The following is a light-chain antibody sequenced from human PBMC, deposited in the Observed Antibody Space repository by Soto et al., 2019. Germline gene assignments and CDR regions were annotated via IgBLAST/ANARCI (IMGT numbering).Light chain of an antibody. CDR3: SSYADSNTFVV. CDR2: EVS. V-gene: IGLV2-8*01. Sequence: QSALTQPPSASGSPGQSVTISCTGTSSDVGRYNYVSWYQQHPGKAPKLMIYEVSKRPSGVPDRFSGSKSGNTASLTVSGLQAEDEADYYCSSYADSNTFVVFGGGTKLTVL. J-gene: IGLJ2*01. CDR1: SSDVGRYNY.